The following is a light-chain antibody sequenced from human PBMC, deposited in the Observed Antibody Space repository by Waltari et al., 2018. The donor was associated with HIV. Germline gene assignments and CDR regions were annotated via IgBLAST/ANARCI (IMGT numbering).Light chain of an antibody. CDR2: SAS. V-gene: IGKV1-39*01. CDR1: QNIGNY. Sequence: RVTISCRASQNIGNYLNWYQQKPGKAPQFLISSASSLQSGVPSRFTGSGSGTDFTLTISSLQPEDFATYYCQQSYITPLTFGPGTKVDVK. J-gene: IGKJ3*01. CDR3: QQSYITPLT.